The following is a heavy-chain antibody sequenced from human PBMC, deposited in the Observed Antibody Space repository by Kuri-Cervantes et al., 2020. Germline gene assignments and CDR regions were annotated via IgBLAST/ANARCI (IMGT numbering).Heavy chain of an antibody. V-gene: IGHV3-13*01. CDR2: IGTAGDT. CDR3: ARRAGGFWSGWPFDY. Sequence: GESLKISCAASGFTFSNYDINWVRQRIGKGLEWVSAIGTAGDTYYPGSVKGRFTISRENAKNSLYLQMNSLRAGDTAVYYCARRAGGFWSGWPFDYWGQGTLVTVSS. D-gene: IGHD3-3*01. CDR1: GFTFSNYD. J-gene: IGHJ4*02.